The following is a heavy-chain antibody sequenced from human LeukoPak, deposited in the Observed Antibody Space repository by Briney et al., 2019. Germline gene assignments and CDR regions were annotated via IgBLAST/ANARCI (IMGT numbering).Heavy chain of an antibody. CDR3: ARDWYSSSWYFDY. J-gene: IGHJ4*02. CDR2: ISSSSSYI. D-gene: IGHD6-13*01. CDR1: GFTFSSYS. V-gene: IGHV3-21*01. Sequence: GGSLRLPCAASGFTFSSYSMNWVRQAPGKGLEWVSSISSSSSYIYYADSVKGRFTISRDNAKNSLYLQMNSLRAEDTAVYYCARDWYSSSWYFDYWGQGTLVTVSS.